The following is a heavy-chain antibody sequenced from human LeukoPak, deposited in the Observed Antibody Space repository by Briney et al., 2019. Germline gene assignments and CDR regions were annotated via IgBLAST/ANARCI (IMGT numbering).Heavy chain of an antibody. CDR3: ARAYSSGWTFDY. Sequence: GGALKIYCKGTGYSFIRYWIGWVGQLPGKGVQGMGIIYLGGCGTRYSPSFPGQVSISADKSISTTYLQWSSLKASDTAMYYCARAYSSGWTFDYWGQGTLVTVSS. J-gene: IGHJ4*02. D-gene: IGHD6-19*01. CDR2: IYLGGCGT. V-gene: IGHV5-51*01. CDR1: GYSFIRYW.